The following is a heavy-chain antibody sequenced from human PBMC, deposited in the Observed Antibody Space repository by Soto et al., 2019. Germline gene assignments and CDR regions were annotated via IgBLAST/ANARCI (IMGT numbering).Heavy chain of an antibody. J-gene: IGHJ6*02. CDR2: IYSNGDT. Sequence: SETLSLTCSVSSDSMNSGGYYWSWIRQHPGKGLEWIGYIYSNGDTYYNPSLKSRVTISVDTSKNQFSLNLTSVTAADTAVYYCARRGGSPSGYYYYAMDVWGQGTTVTVS. D-gene: IGHD6-6*01. CDR1: SDSMNSGGYY. CDR3: ARRGGSPSGYYYYAMDV. V-gene: IGHV4-31*03.